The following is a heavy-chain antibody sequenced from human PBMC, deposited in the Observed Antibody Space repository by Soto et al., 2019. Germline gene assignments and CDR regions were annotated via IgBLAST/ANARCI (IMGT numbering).Heavy chain of an antibody. CDR3: ATGGYRFDGLDA. J-gene: IGHJ6*02. D-gene: IGHD5-12*01. Sequence: EVQLVESGGGLVQPGGSLRLSCAASGFGFNGYDMHWVRQAPGKNLEWVAAISTAGDTYYLGSVKGRFTISREDAKNSLALQMNSLRVGDTAVYYCATGGYRFDGLDAWGQGTTVTVSS. V-gene: IGHV3-13*01. CDR1: GFGFNGYD. CDR2: ISTAGDT.